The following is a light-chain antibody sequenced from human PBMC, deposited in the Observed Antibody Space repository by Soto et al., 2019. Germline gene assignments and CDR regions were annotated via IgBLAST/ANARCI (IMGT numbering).Light chain of an antibody. J-gene: IGKJ4*01. Sequence: DIVMTQSPLSLPVTPGEPASISCRSSQSLLHSNGYNYLDWYLQKPGQSPQLLIYLGSNRASGVPDRFSCSGSGTDFTLKISRVEAEDVGVYYCMQALQPSLTFGGGTKVEIK. CDR1: QSLLHSNGYNY. CDR3: MQALQPSLT. CDR2: LGS. V-gene: IGKV2-28*01.